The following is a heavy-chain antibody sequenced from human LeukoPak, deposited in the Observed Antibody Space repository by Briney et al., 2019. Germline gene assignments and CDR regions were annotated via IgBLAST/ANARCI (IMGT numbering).Heavy chain of an antibody. J-gene: IGHJ4*02. V-gene: IGHV4-59*02. CDR1: VGSVSKDY. D-gene: IGHD7-27*01. CDR2: MYYTET. Sequence: PSETLSLTCTVSVGSVSKDYWSWIRQSPGKGLEWIGYMYYTETSYNPSLKRRVTISADTSKNQFSLKLYSVTAADTAVYYCATRKLGNDYWGQGTLVTVSS. CDR3: ATRKLGNDY.